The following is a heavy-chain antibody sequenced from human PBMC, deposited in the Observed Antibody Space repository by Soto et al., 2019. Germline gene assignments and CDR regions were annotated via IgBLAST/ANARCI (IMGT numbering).Heavy chain of an antibody. D-gene: IGHD1-7*01. CDR2: ISGSGGST. CDR3: AKDASGITGTPIDY. J-gene: IGHJ4*02. V-gene: IGHV3-23*01. Sequence: GGSLRLSCAASGFTFSSYAMSWVRQAPGKGLEWVSAISGSGGSTYYADSVKGRFTISIDNSKNTLYLQMNSLRAEDTAVYYCAKDASGITGTPIDYWGQGTLVTVSS. CDR1: GFTFSSYA.